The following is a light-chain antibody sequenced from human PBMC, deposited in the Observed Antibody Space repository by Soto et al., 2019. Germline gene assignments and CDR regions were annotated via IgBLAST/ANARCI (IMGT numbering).Light chain of an antibody. CDR1: SSDVGGYNY. J-gene: IGLJ1*01. CDR2: DVT. CDR3: SSYTSSSTYV. Sequence: STSTKTSSDVGGYNYVSWYQQHPGKAPKLVIYDVTNRPSGVSNRFSGSKSGNTASLTISGLQAEDEADYYCSSYTSSSTYVFGTGTKVTVL. V-gene: IGLV2-14*04.